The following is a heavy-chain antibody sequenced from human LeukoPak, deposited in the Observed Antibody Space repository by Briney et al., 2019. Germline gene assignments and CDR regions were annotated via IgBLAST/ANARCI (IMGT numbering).Heavy chain of an antibody. CDR2: ISSSSSYI. D-gene: IGHD3-16*01. Sequence: TGGSLRLSCAASGFTFSSYSMNWVRQAPGKGLEWVSSISSSSSYIYYADSVKGRFTISRDNAKNSLYLQMNSLRAEDTAVYYCASGGGSYVDYWGQGTLVTVSS. CDR1: GFTFSSYS. CDR3: ASGGGSYVDY. J-gene: IGHJ4*02. V-gene: IGHV3-21*01.